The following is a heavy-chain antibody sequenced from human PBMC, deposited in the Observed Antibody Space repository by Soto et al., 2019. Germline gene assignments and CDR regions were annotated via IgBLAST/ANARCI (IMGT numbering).Heavy chain of an antibody. J-gene: IGHJ6*02. CDR3: ATRRLGDTSPAYNGLDV. CDR1: GFSLSTTGDG. CDR2: VHWNDDK. V-gene: IGHV2-5*01. D-gene: IGHD2-21*02. Sequence: QITLKEAGPTLVKPTQTLTLTCTISGFSLSTTGDGVIWFRQPPRKAPEWLALVHWNDDKRYSPSLRPRHTTRKDTSRTQVVLSLTNLDPVDTGTYYCATRRLGDTSPAYNGLDVWGQGPTVIFSS.